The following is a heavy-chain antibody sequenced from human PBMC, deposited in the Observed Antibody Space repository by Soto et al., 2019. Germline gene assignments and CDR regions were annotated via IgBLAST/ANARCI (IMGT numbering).Heavy chain of an antibody. V-gene: IGHV1-18*01. D-gene: IGHD1-1*01. Sequence: ASVKVSCKASGYTFTSHGFSWVRQAPGQGLEWMGWISTYNGKTDYAEKFQGRVTMTADTSTNTGYMELRSRRSDDTAVYYCARVNDPHYYYYYGMDVWGQGTTVTVYS. CDR2: ISTYNGKT. CDR1: GYTFTSHG. J-gene: IGHJ6*02. CDR3: ARVNDPHYYYYYGMDV.